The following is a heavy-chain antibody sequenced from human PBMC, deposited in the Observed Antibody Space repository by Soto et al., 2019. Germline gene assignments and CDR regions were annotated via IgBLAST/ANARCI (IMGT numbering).Heavy chain of an antibody. CDR1: GFTFDVHW. Sequence: GGSLRLSCEASGFTFDVHWMTWVRQVPGKGPEWVASIKHDESEEYYVDSVKGRFTIYRDNARNTVFLQLSSLRAEDAAIYYCVRDSRGANFDYWGQGTLVTVS. V-gene: IGHV3-7*01. D-gene: IGHD2-15*01. J-gene: IGHJ4*02. CDR2: IKHDESEE. CDR3: VRDSRGANFDY.